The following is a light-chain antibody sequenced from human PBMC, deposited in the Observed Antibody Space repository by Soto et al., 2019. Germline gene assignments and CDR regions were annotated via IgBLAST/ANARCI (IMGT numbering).Light chain of an antibody. Sequence: DXQMTQSPSTLSASVGDRVTITCRASQSISSWLAWYQQKPGKDPKLLIYKASSLESGVPSRFSGSGSGTEFTLTISSLQPDDFATYYCQQYNSSPLTFGGGTKVEIK. CDR3: QQYNSSPLT. CDR2: KAS. J-gene: IGKJ4*01. CDR1: QSISSW. V-gene: IGKV1-5*03.